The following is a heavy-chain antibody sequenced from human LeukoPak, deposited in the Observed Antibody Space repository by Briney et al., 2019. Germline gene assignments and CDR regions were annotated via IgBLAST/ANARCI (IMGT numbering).Heavy chain of an antibody. CDR2: ISYDGSNK. J-gene: IGHJ4*02. CDR1: GFTFSSYV. CDR3: ARDRVIVGATSFDY. Sequence: PGGSLRLSCAASGFTFSSYVMHWVRQAPGKGLEWVAVISYDGSNKYYADSVKGRFTISRDNSKNTLYLQMNSLRAEDTAVYYCARDRVIVGATSFDYWGQGTLVTVSS. V-gene: IGHV3-30-3*01. D-gene: IGHD1-26*01.